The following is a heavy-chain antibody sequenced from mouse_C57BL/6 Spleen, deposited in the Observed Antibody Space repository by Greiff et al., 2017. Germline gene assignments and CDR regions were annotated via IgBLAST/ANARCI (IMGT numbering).Heavy chain of an antibody. J-gene: IGHJ3*01. CDR2: FHPYNDDT. Sequence: QVQLQQSGAELVKPGASVKMSCKASGYTFTTYPIEWMKQNHGKSLEWIGNFHPYNDDTKYNEKFKGKATLTVEKSSSTVYFELSRLTSDDSAVYYCAMGDYYGSSYWFAYWGQGTLVTVSA. CDR3: AMGDYYGSSYWFAY. D-gene: IGHD1-1*01. CDR1: GYTFTTYP. V-gene: IGHV1-47*01.